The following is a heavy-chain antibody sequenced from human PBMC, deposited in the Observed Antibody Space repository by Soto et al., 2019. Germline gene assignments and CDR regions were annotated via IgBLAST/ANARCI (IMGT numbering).Heavy chain of an antibody. Sequence: QVQLQQWGAGLLKPSETLSLTCAVYGGFVTSGSYYWSWIRQPPGKGLEWIGEMSHSGGTHFNPTLKSRVTISVDTSKNQFTLKMSSVTAAVTAVYYCARVERGTAKTVVDAFDIWGPGTMVTVSS. CDR1: GGFVTSGSYY. D-gene: IGHD2-21*02. V-gene: IGHV4-34*01. CDR2: MSHSGGT. J-gene: IGHJ3*02. CDR3: ARVERGTAKTVVDAFDI.